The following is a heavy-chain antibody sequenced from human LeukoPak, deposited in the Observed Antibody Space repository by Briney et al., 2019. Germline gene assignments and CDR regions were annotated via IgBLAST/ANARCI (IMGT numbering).Heavy chain of an antibody. D-gene: IGHD3-16*01. CDR2: IYYSGST. J-gene: IGHJ6*03. V-gene: IGHV4-59*01. CDR1: GGSISSYY. CDR3: ARDPGGYYYMDV. Sequence: PSGTLSLTCTVSGGSISSYYWSWIRQPPGKGLEWIGYIYYSGSTNYNPSLKSRVTISVDTSKNQFSLKLSSVTAADTAVYYCARDPGGYYYMDVWGKGTTVTVSS.